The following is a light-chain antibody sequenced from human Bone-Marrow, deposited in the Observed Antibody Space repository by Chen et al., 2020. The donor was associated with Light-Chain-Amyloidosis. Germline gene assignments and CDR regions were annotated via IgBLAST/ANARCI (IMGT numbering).Light chain of an antibody. V-gene: IGLV2-14*01. CDR3: SSYTITNTLV. Sequence: QSARTQPASVSGSPGQSITSSCTGTSSDVGGDNHVSWYQQHPDNAPKLMIYEVTNRPSWVPDRFSGSKSDNTASLTISGLQTEDEADYFCSSYTITNTLVFGSGTRVTVL. J-gene: IGLJ1*01. CDR2: EVT. CDR1: SSDVGGDNH.